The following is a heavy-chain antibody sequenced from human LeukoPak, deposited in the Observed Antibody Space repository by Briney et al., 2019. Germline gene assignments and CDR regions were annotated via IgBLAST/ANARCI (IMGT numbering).Heavy chain of an antibody. Sequence: GSLRLSCAASGFTFNDYWMSWVRQAPGKGLEWIGEINHSGSTNYNPSLKSRVTISVDTSKNQFSLKLSSVTAADTAVYYCAREGYYDYVWGSYRYTSVLDYWGQGTLVTVSS. CDR2: INHSGST. D-gene: IGHD3-16*02. V-gene: IGHV4-34*01. CDR1: GFTFNDYW. CDR3: AREGYYDYVWGSYRYTSVLDY. J-gene: IGHJ4*02.